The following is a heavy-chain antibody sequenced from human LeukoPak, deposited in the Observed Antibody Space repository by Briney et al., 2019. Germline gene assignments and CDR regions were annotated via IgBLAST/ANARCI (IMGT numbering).Heavy chain of an antibody. CDR3: ARGKWNHYGMDV. CDR1: GDSVSSNSVT. Sequence: SQTLSLTCAISGDSVSSNSVTWNWIRQSPSRGLEWLGRTYYRSTWYNDYAVSVRGRITVNPDTSKNQFSLQLNSVTPEDTAVYYCARGKWNHYGMDVWGQGTTVTVSS. V-gene: IGHV6-1*01. J-gene: IGHJ6*02. CDR2: TYYRSTWYN. D-gene: IGHD1-1*01.